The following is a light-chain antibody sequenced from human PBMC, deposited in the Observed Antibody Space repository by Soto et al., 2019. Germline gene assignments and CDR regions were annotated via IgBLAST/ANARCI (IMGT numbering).Light chain of an antibody. CDR3: HQYDISPFT. J-gene: IGKJ2*01. Sequence: EVVLTVSPDSLSLSPGETATVSCRASQSVRSSFLAWYQQKPGQAPRLLIYGASNRATDVPDRFSGGGSGTDFSLTISRLEPQDFAVYFCHQYDISPFTFGQGT. CDR2: GAS. CDR1: QSVRSSF. V-gene: IGKV3-20*01.